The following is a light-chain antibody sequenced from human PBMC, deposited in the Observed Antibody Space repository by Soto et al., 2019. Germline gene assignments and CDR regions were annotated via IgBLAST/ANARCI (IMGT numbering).Light chain of an antibody. CDR3: HQYDNWPKT. CDR1: QTVRNN. Sequence: EFVLTQSPGTLSLSPGERATLSCRASQTVRNNYLAWYQQKPGQAPRLLIYGASTRATGIPARFSGSGSGTEFTLTISSLQSEDFAVYYCHQYDNWPKTFGQGTRLEIK. CDR2: GAS. J-gene: IGKJ5*01. V-gene: IGKV3-15*01.